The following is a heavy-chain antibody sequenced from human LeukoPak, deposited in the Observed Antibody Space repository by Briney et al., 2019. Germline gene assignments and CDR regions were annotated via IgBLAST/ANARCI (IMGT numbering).Heavy chain of an antibody. V-gene: IGHV4-61*01. CDR1: GGSVSSGTCY. CDR3: ARVEWFGELSPFDI. J-gene: IGHJ3*02. D-gene: IGHD3-10*01. Sequence: SETLSLTCTVSGGSVSSGTCYWIWIREPPGEGLEGSVYIYYSGCTNDNPSLKSRVTVSVDTSKNLFSLKLSSVTAADTAVYYCARVEWFGELSPFDIWGQGTMVTVSS. CDR2: IYYSGCT.